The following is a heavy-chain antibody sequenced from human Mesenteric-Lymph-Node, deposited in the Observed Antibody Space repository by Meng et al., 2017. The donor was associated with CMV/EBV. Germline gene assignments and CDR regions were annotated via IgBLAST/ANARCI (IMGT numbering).Heavy chain of an antibody. Sequence: GGSLRLSCAASGFNFNSYAMGWVRQAPGKGLEWVSTISGSGVTYHADSVKGRFTISRDNSKNTVYLEMNSLRAEDTAVYYCARVRIVCSSTSCYPNWFDPWGQGAQVTVSS. CDR2: ISGSGVT. D-gene: IGHD2-2*01. J-gene: IGHJ5*02. CDR3: ARVRIVCSSTSCYPNWFDP. V-gene: IGHV3-23*01. CDR1: GFNFNSYA.